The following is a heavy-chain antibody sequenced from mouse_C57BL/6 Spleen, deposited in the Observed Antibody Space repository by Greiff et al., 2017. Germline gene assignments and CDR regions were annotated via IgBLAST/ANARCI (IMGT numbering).Heavy chain of an antibody. D-gene: IGHD4-1*01. V-gene: IGHV1-26*01. CDR1: GYTFTDYY. Sequence: VQLQQSGPELVKPGASVKISCKASGYTFTDYYMNWVKQSHGKSLEWIGDINPNNGGTSYNQKFKGKATLTVDKSSSTAYMELRSLTSEDSAVYYCASLTGTWEAFDYWGQGTTLTVSS. CDR3: ASLTGTWEAFDY. J-gene: IGHJ2*01. CDR2: INPNNGGT.